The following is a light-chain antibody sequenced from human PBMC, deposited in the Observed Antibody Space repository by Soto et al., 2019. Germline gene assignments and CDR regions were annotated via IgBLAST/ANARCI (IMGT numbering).Light chain of an antibody. V-gene: IGKV2-28*01. Sequence: DIVVTQSPLSLPVTPGEPASISCRSSQSLLHSDGYNYLDWYLQKPGQSPQLLIYLGSNRASGVPDRFSGSGSGTDFTLKISRVEAEDVGIYYCLQALQTPPWTFGQGTKADIK. CDR1: QSLLHSDGYNY. CDR2: LGS. J-gene: IGKJ1*01. CDR3: LQALQTPPWT.